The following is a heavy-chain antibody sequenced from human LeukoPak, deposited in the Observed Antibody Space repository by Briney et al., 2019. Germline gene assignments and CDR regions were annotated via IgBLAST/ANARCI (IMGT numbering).Heavy chain of an antibody. J-gene: IGHJ4*02. Sequence: GGSLRLSCAASGFSFSRYDIHWVCQAPGKGLEWVAFIRYDGSNKNYAGSVKGRFTISRDNFMSTVYLQMNSLRAEDTAVYYCAKDRQTITIFGVVNTPRANFDYWGQGTLVTVSS. CDR2: IRYDGSNK. D-gene: IGHD3-3*01. V-gene: IGHV3-30*02. CDR3: AKDRQTITIFGVVNTPRANFDY. CDR1: GFSFSRYD.